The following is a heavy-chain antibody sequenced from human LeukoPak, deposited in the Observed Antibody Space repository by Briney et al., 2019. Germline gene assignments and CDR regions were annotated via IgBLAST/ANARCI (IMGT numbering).Heavy chain of an antibody. J-gene: IGHJ3*02. V-gene: IGHV3-53*01. CDR1: GFTVSSNY. D-gene: IGHD3-3*01. CDR2: IYSGGST. Sequence: GGSLRLSCAASGFTVSSNYMSWVRQAPGKGLEWVSVIYSGGSTYYADSVKGRFTISRDNSKNTLYLQMNSLRAEDTAVYYCARGYYDFWSGAFDIWGRGTMVTVSS. CDR3: ARGYYDFWSGAFDI.